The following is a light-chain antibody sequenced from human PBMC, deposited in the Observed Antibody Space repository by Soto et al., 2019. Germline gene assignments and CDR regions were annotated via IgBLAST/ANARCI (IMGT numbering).Light chain of an antibody. Sequence: QSVLTQPPSVSGAPGQRVXXXCXXXXXNXXAGYDVHWYKQLPGTAPKLLIYGNSNRPSGVPDRFSGSKSGTSASLAITGLQAEDEADYYCQSYDSSLSVVFGGGTQLTVL. CDR2: GNS. J-gene: IGLJ2*01. V-gene: IGLV1-40*01. CDR3: QSYDSSLSVV. CDR1: XXNXXAGYD.